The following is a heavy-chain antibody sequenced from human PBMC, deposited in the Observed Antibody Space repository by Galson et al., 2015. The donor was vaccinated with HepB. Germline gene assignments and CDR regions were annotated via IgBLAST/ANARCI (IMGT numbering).Heavy chain of an antibody. CDR2: IWYDGSNK. CDR1: GFTFSSYG. CDR3: AGDSYGYYPQIYYYYYGMDV. Sequence: LRLSCAASGFTFSSYGMHWVRQAPGKGLEWVAVIWYDGSNKYYADSVKGRFTISRDNSKNTLYLQMNSLRAEDTAVYYCAGDSYGYYPQIYYYYYGMDVWGQGTTVTVSS. J-gene: IGHJ6*02. D-gene: IGHD3-22*01. V-gene: IGHV3-33*01.